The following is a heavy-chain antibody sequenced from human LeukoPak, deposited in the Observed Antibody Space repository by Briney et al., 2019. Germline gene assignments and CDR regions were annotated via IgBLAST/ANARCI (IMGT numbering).Heavy chain of an antibody. V-gene: IGHV1-2*02. CDR3: ARALVLAATSYFDY. J-gene: IGHJ4*02. CDR1: GYTFTGYY. D-gene: IGHD2-15*01. Sequence: GASVTVSCTASGYTFTGYYMHWVRQAPGQGLEWMGWINPNSGGTNYAQTFQGRVTMTRDTSISTAYMELSRLRSDDTAVYYCARALVLAATSYFDYWGQGTLVTVSS. CDR2: INPNSGGT.